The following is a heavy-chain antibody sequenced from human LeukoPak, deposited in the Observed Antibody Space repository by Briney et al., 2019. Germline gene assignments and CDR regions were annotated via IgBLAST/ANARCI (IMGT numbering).Heavy chain of an antibody. D-gene: IGHD3-10*01. J-gene: IGHJ4*02. CDR1: GFTFSSYA. Sequence: GGSLRLSCAASGFTFSSYAMSWVRQAPGKGLEWVSAISGSGGSTYYADSVKGRFTISRDNSKNTLYLQMNSLRAEDTAVYYCAKDRGYGSGIYYFDYWGQGTLVTVSS. V-gene: IGHV3-23*01. CDR3: AKDRGYGSGIYYFDY. CDR2: ISGSGGST.